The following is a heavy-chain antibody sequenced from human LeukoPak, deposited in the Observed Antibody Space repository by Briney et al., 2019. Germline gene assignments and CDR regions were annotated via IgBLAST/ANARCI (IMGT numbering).Heavy chain of an antibody. CDR2: ISSNTSYI. J-gene: IGHJ6*03. V-gene: IGHV3-21*01. CDR1: GFTFSSYS. CDR3: ARDLGNYDYYMDV. D-gene: IGHD3-16*01. Sequence: GGSLRLSCAASGFTFSSYSMNWVRQAPGKGLEWVSSISSNTSYIYYADSVKGRFTISRDNAKNSLYLQMNSLRAEDTAVYYCARDLGNYDYYMDVWGKGTTVTVSS.